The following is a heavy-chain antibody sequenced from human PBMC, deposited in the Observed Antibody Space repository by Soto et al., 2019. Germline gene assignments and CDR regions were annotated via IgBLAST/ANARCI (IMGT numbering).Heavy chain of an antibody. V-gene: IGHV3-30*18. CDR3: AKEGSSGWNYYFDY. CDR2: ISYDGSNK. J-gene: IGHJ4*02. Sequence: QVQLVESGGGVVQPGRSLRLSCAASGFTFSSYGMHWVRQAPGKGLEWVAVISYDGSNKYYADSVKGRFTISRDNSKNTLYLQMNSLRAEDTAVYYCAKEGSSGWNYYFDYWGQGTLVTVSS. CDR1: GFTFSSYG. D-gene: IGHD6-19*01.